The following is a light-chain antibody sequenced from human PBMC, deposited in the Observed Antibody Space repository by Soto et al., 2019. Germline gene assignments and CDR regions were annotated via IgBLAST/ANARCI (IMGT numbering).Light chain of an antibody. V-gene: IGLV2-23*02. CDR3: CSYVGGSIYV. J-gene: IGLJ1*01. Sequence: QSVLTQPASVSGSPGQTITISCTGTSSDIGGYNAVSWYQHHPGKAPKLIIYEVTHRPAGISDRFSASKSGNTASLTISGLQAEDEADYYCCSYVGGSIYVFGSGTKVTVL. CDR2: EVT. CDR1: SSDIGGYNA.